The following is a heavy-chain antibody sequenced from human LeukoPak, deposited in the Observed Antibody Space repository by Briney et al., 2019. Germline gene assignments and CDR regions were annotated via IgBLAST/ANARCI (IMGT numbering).Heavy chain of an antibody. CDR1: GFTFSSYS. D-gene: IGHD3-22*01. V-gene: IGHV3-21*01. CDR3: ARGGYYDSSSDY. J-gene: IGHJ4*02. CDR2: ISSSGSYI. Sequence: GGSLRFSCAASGFTFSSYSMNWVRQAPGKGLEWVSSISSSGSYIYYADSVKGRFTISRDNAKNSLYLQMNSLRAEDTAVYYCARGGYYDSSSDYWGQGTLVTVSS.